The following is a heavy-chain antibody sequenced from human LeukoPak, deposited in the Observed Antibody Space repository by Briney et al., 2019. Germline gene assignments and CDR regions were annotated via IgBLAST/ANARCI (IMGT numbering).Heavy chain of an antibody. V-gene: IGHV5-51*01. Sequence: GESLKISCKGSGYSFTSQWIGWVRQLPGKGLEWMGIIYPADSDTKYSPSFQGQVTISADKSISTAYLQWSSLKASDTAIYYCARWMFYYGSGVFHYHGMDVWGQGTTVTVSS. J-gene: IGHJ6*02. CDR1: GYSFTSQW. D-gene: IGHD3-10*01. CDR3: ARWMFYYGSGVFHYHGMDV. CDR2: IYPADSDT.